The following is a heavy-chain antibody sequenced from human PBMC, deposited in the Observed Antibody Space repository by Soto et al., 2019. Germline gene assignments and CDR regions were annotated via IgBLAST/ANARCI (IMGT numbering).Heavy chain of an antibody. Sequence: EVQLVESGGVVVQPGESLRLSCAASGFAFHEYIMHWVRQAPRKGLEWVSLITWDGGTTYYADSVKGRFTVSRDNSKNSLYLQMNSLTTEDTALYYCAKDMANTYLPDDYWGQGTLVTVSS. J-gene: IGHJ4*02. CDR2: ITWDGGTT. CDR1: GFAFHEYI. D-gene: IGHD5-12*01. V-gene: IGHV3-43*01. CDR3: AKDMANTYLPDDY.